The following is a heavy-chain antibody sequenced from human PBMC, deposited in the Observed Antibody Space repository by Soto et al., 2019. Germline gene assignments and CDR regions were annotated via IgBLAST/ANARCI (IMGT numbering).Heavy chain of an antibody. CDR1: GFTFSSYW. CDR2: INSDGRST. D-gene: IGHD5-18*01. Sequence: PGGSLRLSCAASGFTFSSYWMHWVRQAPGKGLVWVSRINSDGRSTSYADSVKGRFTISRDNAKNTLYLQMNSLRAEDTAVYYCARGPVDTAMAYYYYYYGMDVWGQGTTVTVSS. V-gene: IGHV3-74*01. CDR3: ARGPVDTAMAYYYYYYGMDV. J-gene: IGHJ6*02.